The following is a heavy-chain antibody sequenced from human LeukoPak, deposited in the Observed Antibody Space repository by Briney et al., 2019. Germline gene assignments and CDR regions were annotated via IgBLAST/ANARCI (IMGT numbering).Heavy chain of an antibody. J-gene: IGHJ4*02. CDR2: INHSGST. Sequence: SETLSLTCAVYGGSFSGYYWSWLRQPPGKGLEWIGEINHSGSTNYNPSLKSRVTISVDTSKNQFSLKLSSVTAADTAVYYCARAGYCSGGSCKPLDYWGQGTLVTVSS. D-gene: IGHD2-15*01. V-gene: IGHV4-34*01. CDR3: ARAGYCSGGSCKPLDY. CDR1: GGSFSGYY.